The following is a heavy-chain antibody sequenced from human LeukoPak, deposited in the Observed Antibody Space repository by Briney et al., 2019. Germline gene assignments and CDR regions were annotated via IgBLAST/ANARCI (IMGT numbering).Heavy chain of an antibody. Sequence: ASVTVSCKASGYTFTSYGISWVRQAPGQGLEWMGWISAYNGNTNYAQKLQGRVTMTTDTSTSTAYMELRSLRSDDTAVYYCARDYPYYYDSSGYSAIDYWGQGTLVTVSS. CDR1: GYTFTSYG. CDR3: ARDYPYYYDSSGYSAIDY. V-gene: IGHV1-18*01. D-gene: IGHD3-22*01. CDR2: ISAYNGNT. J-gene: IGHJ4*02.